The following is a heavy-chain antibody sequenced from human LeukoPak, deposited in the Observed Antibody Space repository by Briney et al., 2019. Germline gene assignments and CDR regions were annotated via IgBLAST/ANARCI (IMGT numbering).Heavy chain of an antibody. CDR1: GFTFSSYS. V-gene: IGHV3-48*01. J-gene: IGHJ6*03. CDR2: ISSSSSTI. D-gene: IGHD3-22*01. Sequence: PGGSLRLSCAASGFTFSSYSMNWVRQAPGKGLEWVSYISSSSSTIYYADSVKGRFTISRDNAKNSLYLQMNSLRAEDTAVYYCTRRGQWLYYHYMDVWGKGTTVTVSS. CDR3: TRRGQWLYYHYMDV.